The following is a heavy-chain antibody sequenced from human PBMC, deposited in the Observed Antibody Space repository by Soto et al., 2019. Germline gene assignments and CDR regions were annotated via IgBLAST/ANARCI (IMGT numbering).Heavy chain of an antibody. D-gene: IGHD3-3*01. CDR2: INTNTGSP. CDR1: GYTFTSYA. Sequence: ASVKVSCKASGYTFTSYAMNWVRQAPGQGLEWMGWINTNTGSPTYAQGFTGRFVFSLDTSVSTAYLQTCSLKAEDTAVYYCARDLGGIITIFGVVIPYGMDVWGQGTTVT. J-gene: IGHJ6*02. CDR3: ARDLGGIITIFGVVIPYGMDV. V-gene: IGHV7-4-1*01.